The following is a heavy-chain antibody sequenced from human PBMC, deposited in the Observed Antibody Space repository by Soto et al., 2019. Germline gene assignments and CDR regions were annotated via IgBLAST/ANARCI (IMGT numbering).Heavy chain of an antibody. J-gene: IGHJ5*02. CDR2: INHSGST. CDR3: ARAVVVAATVDWFDP. CDR1: GGSFSGYY. D-gene: IGHD2-15*01. Sequence: SETLSLTCAVYGGSFSGYYWSWIRQPPGKGLEWIGEINHSGSTNYNPSLKSRVTISVDTSKNQFSLKLSSVTAADTAVYYCARAVVVAATVDWFDPWGQGTLVTVPQ. V-gene: IGHV4-34*01.